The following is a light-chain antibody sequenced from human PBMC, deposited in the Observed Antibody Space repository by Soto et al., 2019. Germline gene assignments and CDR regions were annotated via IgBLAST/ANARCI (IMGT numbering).Light chain of an antibody. CDR2: RNN. J-gene: IGLJ1*01. V-gene: IGLV1-47*01. Sequence: QSALTQPPSASGTPGQRVTISCSGSSSNIGSNYVYWYQQLPGTAPKLLIYRNNQRPSGVPGRFSGSKSGTSASLAISGPRSEDEADYYCAAWDDSLSGHYVFGTGTKVTVL. CDR1: SSNIGSNY. CDR3: AAWDDSLSGHYV.